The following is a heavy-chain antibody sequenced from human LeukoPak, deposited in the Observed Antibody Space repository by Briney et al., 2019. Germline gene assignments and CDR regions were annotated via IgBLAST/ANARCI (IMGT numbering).Heavy chain of an antibody. V-gene: IGHV3-7*04. J-gene: IGHJ4*02. D-gene: IGHD3-10*01. CDR2: IRPDGSAV. CDR1: GFXFSTSY. Sequence: GGSLRLSCAASGFXFSTSYMAWVRQAPGKGLEWVANIRPDGSAVYYVESVRGRFTLSRDNPKNSLYLQMNSLRAEDTAVYYCARDPSYGAIDYWGQGTLVTVSS. CDR3: ARDPSYGAIDY.